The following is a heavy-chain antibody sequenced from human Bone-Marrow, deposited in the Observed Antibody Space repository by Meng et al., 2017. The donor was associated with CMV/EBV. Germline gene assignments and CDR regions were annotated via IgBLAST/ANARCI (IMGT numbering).Heavy chain of an antibody. Sequence: GESLKISCAASGFTFSNAWMSWVRQAPGKGLEWVSSISSSSSYIYYADSVKGRFTISRDNAKNSLYLQMNSLRAEDTAVYYCARESNYYDSSGYCDYWGQGTLVTVSS. D-gene: IGHD3-22*01. CDR2: ISSSSSYI. CDR1: GFTFSNAW. V-gene: IGHV3-21*01. J-gene: IGHJ4*02. CDR3: ARESNYYDSSGYCDY.